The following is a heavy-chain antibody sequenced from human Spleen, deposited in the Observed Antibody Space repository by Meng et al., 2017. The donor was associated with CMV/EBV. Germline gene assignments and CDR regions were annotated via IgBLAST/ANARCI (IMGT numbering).Heavy chain of an antibody. CDR1: GFIFGDFW. D-gene: IGHD6-19*01. V-gene: IGHV3-21*01. Sequence: GGSLRLSCEGSGFIFGDFWMNWVRQAPGKGLEWVSFISSGSEYIYYSDSVKGRFTISRDNAKNSVYLQMNTLRPEDTAVYYCARDLIYSSGWYDFDYWGQGTLVTVSS. CDR3: ARDLIYSSGWYDFDY. CDR2: ISSGSEYI. J-gene: IGHJ4*02.